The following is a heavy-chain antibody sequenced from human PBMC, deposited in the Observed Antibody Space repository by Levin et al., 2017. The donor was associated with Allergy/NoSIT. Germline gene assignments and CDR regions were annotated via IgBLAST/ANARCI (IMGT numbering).Heavy chain of an antibody. J-gene: IGHJ4*02. CDR2: IRDNGRRT. Sequence: GESLKISCAASGFTFNNYDMTWVRQAPGKGLEWVSAIRDNGRRTFYADAVKGRFTISRDNSKNTVSLQMNSLRAEDTAIYYCAPGIAATGGPTDSWGQGTLVTVSS. CDR3: APGIAATGGPTDS. CDR1: GFTFNNYD. V-gene: IGHV3-23*01. D-gene: IGHD6-13*01.